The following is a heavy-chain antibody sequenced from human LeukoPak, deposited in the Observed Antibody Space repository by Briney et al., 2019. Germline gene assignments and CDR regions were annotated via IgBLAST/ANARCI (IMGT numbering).Heavy chain of an antibody. J-gene: IGHJ4*02. D-gene: IGHD1-26*01. CDR2: IIPILGIA. CDR1: GGTFSSYT. V-gene: IGHV1-69*04. Sequence: GASVKVSCKASGGTFSSYTISWVRQAPGQGLEWMGRIIPILGIANYAQKFQGRVTITADKSTSTDYMELSSLRSEDTAVYYCARDQKSIVGAWGLDYWGQGTLVTVSS. CDR3: ARDQKSIVGAWGLDY.